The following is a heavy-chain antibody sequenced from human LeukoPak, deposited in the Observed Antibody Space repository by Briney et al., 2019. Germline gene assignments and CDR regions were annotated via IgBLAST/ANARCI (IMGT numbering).Heavy chain of an antibody. V-gene: IGHV4-59*08. CDR1: AGSITNYY. CDR3: ARHGGYHSPIDY. Sequence: PSETLSLTCTVSAGSITNYYWSWIRQPPGKGLEWIGYIYYTGSTNYNPSLESRVSISVDTSKNQFSLKLSSVTAADTAVYYCARHGGYHSPIDYWGQGTLVTVSS. CDR2: IYYTGST. D-gene: IGHD3-22*01. J-gene: IGHJ4*02.